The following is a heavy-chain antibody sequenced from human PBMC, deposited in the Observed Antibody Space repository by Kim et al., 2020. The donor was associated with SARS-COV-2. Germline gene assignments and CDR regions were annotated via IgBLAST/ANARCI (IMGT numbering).Heavy chain of an antibody. CDR2: I. Sequence: IYYADAVKGRFNISRDNAKNSLYLEMDSLREEDTAVYYCVADCSSIVCLGYWGQGTLATVSS. CDR3: VADCSSIVCLGY. J-gene: IGHJ4*02. V-gene: IGHV3-48*02. D-gene: IGHD2-2*01.